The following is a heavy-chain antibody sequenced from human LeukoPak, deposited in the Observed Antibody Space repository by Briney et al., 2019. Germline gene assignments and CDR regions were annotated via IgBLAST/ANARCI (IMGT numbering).Heavy chain of an antibody. CDR3: ARRLRIDAFDI. CDR2: ISSSSSYI. CDR1: GFTFSSYS. D-gene: IGHD4-17*01. Sequence: GGSLRLSCAASGFTFSSYSMNWVRPAPGKGLEWVSSISSSSSYIYYADSVKGRFTISRDNAKNSLYLQMNSLRAEDTAVYYCARRLRIDAFDIWGQGTMVTVSS. V-gene: IGHV3-21*01. J-gene: IGHJ3*02.